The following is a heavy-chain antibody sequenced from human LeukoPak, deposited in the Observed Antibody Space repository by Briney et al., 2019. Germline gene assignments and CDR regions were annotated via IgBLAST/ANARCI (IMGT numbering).Heavy chain of an antibody. CDR1: TFTFSNAW. V-gene: IGHV3-15*01. CDR3: ARDQGLLVVAGRFGY. Sequence: GGSLRLSCAASTFTFSNAWMSWVRQAPGKGLEWVGRIKSKSDGGTTDYAAPVKGRFTISRDDSKNTLYLQMNSLKTEDTAVYYCARDQGLLVVAGRFGYWGQGTLVTVSS. J-gene: IGHJ4*02. D-gene: IGHD6-19*01. CDR2: IKSKSDGGTT.